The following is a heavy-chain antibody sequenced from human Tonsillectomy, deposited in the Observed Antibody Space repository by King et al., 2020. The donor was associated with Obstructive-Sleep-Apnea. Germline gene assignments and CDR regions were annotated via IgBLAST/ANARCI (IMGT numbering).Heavy chain of an antibody. CDR3: ARGGDFSGWYTTYDY. J-gene: IGHJ4*02. CDR1: GFTVSRNY. CDR2: IYAGGST. V-gene: IGHV3-66*01. Sequence: VQLVESGGGLVQPGGSLRLSCAASGFTVSRNYMSWVRQAPGKGLEWVSVIYAGGSTYYADSVKDRFTISRDNSKNTLYLHMNSLRAEDTAVYYCARGGDFSGWYTTYDYWGQGTLVTVSS. D-gene: IGHD6-19*01.